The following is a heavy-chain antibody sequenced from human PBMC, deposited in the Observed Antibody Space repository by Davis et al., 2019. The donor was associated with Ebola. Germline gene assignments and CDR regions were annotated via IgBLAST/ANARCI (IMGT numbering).Heavy chain of an antibody. V-gene: IGHV4-39*01. CDR3: ARHWKAADGMDV. Sequence: SETLSLTCAVSGGSISSSSYYWVWIRQPPGKGLEWIGSIYYSASTYYNPSLKSRVTISVDTSKNQFSLKLSSVTAADTAVYYCARHWKAADGMDVWGQGTTVTVSS. CDR2: IYYSAST. D-gene: IGHD1-1*01. CDR1: GGSISSSSYY. J-gene: IGHJ6*02.